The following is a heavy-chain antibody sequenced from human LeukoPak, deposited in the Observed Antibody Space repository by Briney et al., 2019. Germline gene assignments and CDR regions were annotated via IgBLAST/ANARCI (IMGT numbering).Heavy chain of an antibody. CDR2: ISSSSSTI. CDR3: AKDRSRGEQWLTGGDAFDI. CDR1: GFTFSSYS. V-gene: IGHV3-48*04. J-gene: IGHJ3*02. D-gene: IGHD6-19*01. Sequence: GGSLRLSCAASGFTFSSYSMNWVRQAPGKGLEWVSYISSSSSTIYYADSVKGRFTISRDNAKNSLYLQMNSLRAEDTAVYYCAKDRSRGEQWLTGGDAFDIWGQGTMVTVSS.